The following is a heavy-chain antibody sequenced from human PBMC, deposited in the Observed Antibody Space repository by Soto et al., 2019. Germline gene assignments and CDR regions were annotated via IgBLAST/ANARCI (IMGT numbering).Heavy chain of an antibody. V-gene: IGHV4-59*08. CDR2: IYYSGST. J-gene: IGHJ6*03. CDR3: ARTPYNDFWSGYERHYYYYMDV. CDR1: GGSISIYY. D-gene: IGHD3-3*01. Sequence: SSETLSLTCTASGGSISIYYWSWTRQPPGKGLEWIGYIYYSGSTNYNPSLKSRVTISVDMSKNQFSLKLSSVTAADTAVYHCARTPYNDFWSGYERHYYYYMDVWGKGTTVTVS.